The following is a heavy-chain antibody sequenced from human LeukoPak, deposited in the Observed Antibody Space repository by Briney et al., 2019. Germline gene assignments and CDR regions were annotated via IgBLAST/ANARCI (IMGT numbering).Heavy chain of an antibody. CDR1: GGTFSSYA. CDR2: IIPIFGTA. J-gene: IGHJ4*02. D-gene: IGHD2-21*02. V-gene: IGHV1-69*05. CDR3: ARDQSHGDPSLDY. Sequence: ASVKVSCKASGGTFSSYAISWVRQAPGQGLEWMGGIIPIFGTANYAQKLQGRVTMTTDTSTSTAYMELRSLRSDDAAVYYCARDQSHGDPSLDYWGQGTLVTVSS.